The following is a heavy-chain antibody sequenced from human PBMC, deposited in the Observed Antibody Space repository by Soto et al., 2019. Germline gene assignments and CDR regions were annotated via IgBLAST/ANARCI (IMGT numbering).Heavy chain of an antibody. D-gene: IGHD3-10*01. V-gene: IGHV4-31*03. CDR3: ARDKYDYGSGKDGMDV. J-gene: IGHJ6*02. Sequence: QVQLQESGPGLVKPSQTLSLTCTVSGGSISSGGYYWTWIRQHPGKGLEWIGYIYYSGSTYYNPSLMIRVTISVETSKNQFSLKLSSVTSADTAVYYCARDKYDYGSGKDGMDVWGQGTTVTVSS. CDR2: IYYSGST. CDR1: GGSISSGGYY.